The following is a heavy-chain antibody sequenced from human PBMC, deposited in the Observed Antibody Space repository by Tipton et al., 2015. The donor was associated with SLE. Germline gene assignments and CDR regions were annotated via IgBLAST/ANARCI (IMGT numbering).Heavy chain of an antibody. D-gene: IGHD3-22*01. Sequence: TLSLTCTVSGGSISSHYWSWIRQPPGKGLEWIGYIYTSGSTNYNPSLKSRVTISVDTSKNQFSLKLSSVTAADTAVYYCARDSYYYDSSGYPNDAFDIWGQGTMVTVSS. CDR2: IYTSGST. V-gene: IGHV4-4*08. J-gene: IGHJ3*02. CDR1: GGSISSHY. CDR3: ARDSYYYDSSGYPNDAFDI.